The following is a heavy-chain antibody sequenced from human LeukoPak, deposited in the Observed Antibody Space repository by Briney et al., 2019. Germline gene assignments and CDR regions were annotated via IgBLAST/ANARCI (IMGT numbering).Heavy chain of an antibody. CDR3: ARDGLGVPATYGMDV. CDR1: GFTFSSYG. V-gene: IGHV3-33*08. D-gene: IGHD2-2*01. J-gene: IGHJ6*02. CDR2: IWYDGSNK. Sequence: PGGSLRLSCAASGFTFSSYGMHWVRQAPGKGLEWVAVIWYDGSNKYYADSVKGRFTISRDNSKNTLYLQMNSLRAEDTAVYYCARDGLGVPATYGMDVWGQGTTVTVSS.